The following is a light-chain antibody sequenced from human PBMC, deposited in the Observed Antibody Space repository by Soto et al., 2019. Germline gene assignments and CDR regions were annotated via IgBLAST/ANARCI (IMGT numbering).Light chain of an antibody. Sequence: EILMTQSPATLSVSPVERVTLSCRASQSVSSNLAWYQQKPGQAPRLLIYGASTRATGIPARFSGSGSGTEFTLTISSLQSEDFAVYYCQQYNNWPGTFGQGTKVDI. V-gene: IGKV3-15*01. CDR1: QSVSSN. CDR2: GAS. J-gene: IGKJ1*01. CDR3: QQYNNWPGT.